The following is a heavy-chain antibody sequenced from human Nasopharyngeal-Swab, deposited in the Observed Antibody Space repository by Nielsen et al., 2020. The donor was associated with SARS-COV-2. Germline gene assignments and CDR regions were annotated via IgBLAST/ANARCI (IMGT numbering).Heavy chain of an antibody. CDR3: ARVRGSMDHDAFDI. V-gene: IGHV3-21*01. Sequence: GGSLRLSCAASGFTFSSYSMNWVRQAPGQGLEWVSSISSSSSYIYYADSVKGRFTISRDNAKNSLYLQMNSLRAEDTAVYYCARVRGSMDHDAFDIWGQGTMVTVSS. CDR1: GFTFSSYS. CDR2: ISSSSSYI. J-gene: IGHJ3*02. D-gene: IGHD3-10*01.